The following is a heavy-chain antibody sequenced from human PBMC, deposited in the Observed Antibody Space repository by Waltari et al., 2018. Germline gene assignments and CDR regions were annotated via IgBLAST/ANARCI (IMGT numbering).Heavy chain of an antibody. Sequence: QLQESGPGLVMPSETLSLTCGVSGDFPGDDHLTWIRQAPGKGLESIAYLRNSGGTKCTPSLESRVTVSAVTSKNQFSLRLTSVTAADTAIYYCARLPKKYYDSLGWGFFDQWGQGILVTVSS. CDR3: ARLPKKYYDSLGWGFFDQ. J-gene: IGHJ4*02. CDR1: GDFPGDDH. D-gene: IGHD3-22*01. V-gene: IGHV4-59*08. CDR2: LRNSGGT.